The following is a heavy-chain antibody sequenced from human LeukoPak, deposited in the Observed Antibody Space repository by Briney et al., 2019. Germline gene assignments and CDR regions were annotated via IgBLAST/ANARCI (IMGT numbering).Heavy chain of an antibody. CDR3: TRLTIFGVVIHADFDY. CDR2: IRSKAYDGMT. CDR1: GFTFGDYA. D-gene: IGHD3-3*01. Sequence: GGSLRLSRTASGFTFGDYAMSWFRQAPGKGLEWVGFIRSKAYDGMTEYAASVKGRFTISRDDSKSIAYLQMNSLKTEDAAVYYCTRLTIFGVVIHADFDYWGQGTLVTVSS. J-gene: IGHJ4*02. V-gene: IGHV3-49*03.